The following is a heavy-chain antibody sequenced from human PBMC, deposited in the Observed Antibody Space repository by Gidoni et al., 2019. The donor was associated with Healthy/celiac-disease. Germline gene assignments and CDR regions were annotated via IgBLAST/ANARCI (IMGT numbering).Heavy chain of an antibody. Sequence: QVQLVQSVAEVKKPGSSVKVSCKASGGTFSSYAISWVRQSPGQGLEWMGGIITIFGKANYAHKFQGRVTITADKSTSTAYMELSSLRSEDTAVYYCARMGGPTYYYGMDVWGQGTTVTVSS. CDR1: GGTFSSYA. J-gene: IGHJ6*02. D-gene: IGHD1-26*01. V-gene: IGHV1-69*06. CDR3: ARMGGPTYYYGMDV. CDR2: IITIFGKA.